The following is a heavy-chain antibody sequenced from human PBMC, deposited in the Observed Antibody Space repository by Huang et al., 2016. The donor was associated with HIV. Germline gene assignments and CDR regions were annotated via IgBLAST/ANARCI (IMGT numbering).Heavy chain of an antibody. D-gene: IGHD3-3*01. J-gene: IGHJ6*02. Sequence: QVQLVESGGGVVQPGRSLRLSCAASGFTFRQYAMHWVRRAPGKGLEWVALISYDGSEKYFGDSVKGRFTISRDNSKNMLYLQMNSLRPDDSAMYYCVKDSPGVITIFGGDVWGQGTTVTVSS. CDR2: ISYDGSEK. CDR3: VKDSPGVITIFGGDV. V-gene: IGHV3-30*18. CDR1: GFTFRQYA.